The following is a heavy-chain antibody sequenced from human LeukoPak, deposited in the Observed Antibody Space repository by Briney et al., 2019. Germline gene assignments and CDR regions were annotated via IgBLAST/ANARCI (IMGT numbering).Heavy chain of an antibody. V-gene: IGHV4-59*01. J-gene: IGHJ5*02. Sequence: SETLSLTCSVSGGSISSYYWNWIRQPPGKGLEWIGSISYSGSTNYNPSLKSRVTISVDTSKNQFSLKLSSVTAADTAVYYCARDTFRSGSYSSNLWFDPWGQGTLVTVSS. CDR2: ISYSGST. CDR3: ARDTFRSGSYSSNLWFDP. CDR1: GGSISSYY. D-gene: IGHD3-10*01.